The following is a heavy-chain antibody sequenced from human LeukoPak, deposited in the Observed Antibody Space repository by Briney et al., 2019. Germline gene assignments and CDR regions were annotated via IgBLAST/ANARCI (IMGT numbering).Heavy chain of an antibody. Sequence: GESLKIACKGSGYTFTSYWIAWVRQMPGQGLEWMGIVYPADSDTRYSPSFQGQVTISADKSISTAYLQWSSLRASDTAMYYCARQGRGSYRRDFDYWGQGTLVTVSS. CDR1: GYTFTSYW. CDR2: VYPADSDT. V-gene: IGHV5-51*01. D-gene: IGHD1-26*01. CDR3: ARQGRGSYRRDFDY. J-gene: IGHJ4*02.